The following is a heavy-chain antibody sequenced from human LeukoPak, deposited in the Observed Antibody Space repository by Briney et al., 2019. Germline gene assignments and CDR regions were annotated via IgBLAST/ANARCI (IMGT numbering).Heavy chain of an antibody. CDR2: IKQDGSEK. J-gene: IGHJ3*02. D-gene: IGHD5-24*01. Sequence: PGGSLRLSCAASVFTVSSYWMSWVRQAPGKGLEWVANIKQDGSEKYYVDSVKGRFTISRDNAKNSLYLQMNSLRAEDTAVYYCAREKQATDAFDIWGQGTMVTVSS. V-gene: IGHV3-7*01. CDR3: AREKQATDAFDI. CDR1: VFTVSSYW.